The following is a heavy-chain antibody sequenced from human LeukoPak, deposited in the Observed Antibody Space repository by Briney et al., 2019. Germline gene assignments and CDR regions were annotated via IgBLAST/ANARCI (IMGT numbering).Heavy chain of an antibody. CDR2: MNPNSGNT. J-gene: IGHJ5*02. D-gene: IGHD1-14*01. Sequence: ASVKVSCKASGCTFTSYDINWVRQATGQGLEWMGWMNPNSGNTGYAQKFQGRVTMTRNTSISTAYMELSSLRSEDTAVYYCARGPVPENWFDPWGQGTLVTVSS. CDR3: ARGPVPENWFDP. V-gene: IGHV1-8*01. CDR1: GCTFTSYD.